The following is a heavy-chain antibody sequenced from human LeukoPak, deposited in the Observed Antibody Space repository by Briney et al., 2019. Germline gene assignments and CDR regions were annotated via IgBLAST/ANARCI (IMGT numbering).Heavy chain of an antibody. J-gene: IGHJ4*02. CDR1: GGSISSYY. Sequence: TTSETLSLTCTVSGGSISSYYWSWIRQPAGKGLEWIGRIYTSGSTNYNPSLKSRVTISVDTSKNQFSLKLSSVTAADTAVYYCARGRRGSRLPLYFDYWGQGTLVTVSS. CDR3: ARGRRGSRLPLYFDY. CDR2: IYTSGST. D-gene: IGHD5-12*01. V-gene: IGHV4-4*07.